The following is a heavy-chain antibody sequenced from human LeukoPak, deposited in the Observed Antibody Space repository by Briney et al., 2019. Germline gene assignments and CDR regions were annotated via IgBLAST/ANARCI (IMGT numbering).Heavy chain of an antibody. CDR1: GGTFSSYA. Sequence: SVTVSFKASGGTFSSYAISWVRQAPGQGLEWMGGIIPIFGTANYAQKFQGRVTITTDESTSTAYMELSSLRSEDTAVYYCARENESNFDYWGQGTLVIVSS. V-gene: IGHV1-69*05. CDR3: ARENESNFDY. J-gene: IGHJ4*02. CDR2: IIPIFGTA. D-gene: IGHD1-1*01.